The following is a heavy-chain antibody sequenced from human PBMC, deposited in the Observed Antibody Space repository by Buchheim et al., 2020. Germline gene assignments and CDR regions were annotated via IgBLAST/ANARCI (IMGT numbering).Heavy chain of an antibody. Sequence: QVQLQQWGAGLLKPSETLSLTCTVSGGSISSGGYYWSWIRQPPGKGLEWIGYIYHSGTTNYNPSLKSRVTMSMDTSRNQFSLRLTSLTAADTAIYYCADPPAGLWGPG. CDR2: IYHSGTT. CDR1: GGSISSGGYY. J-gene: IGHJ2*01. D-gene: IGHD3-10*01. V-gene: IGHV4-30-2*01. CDR3: ADPPAGL.